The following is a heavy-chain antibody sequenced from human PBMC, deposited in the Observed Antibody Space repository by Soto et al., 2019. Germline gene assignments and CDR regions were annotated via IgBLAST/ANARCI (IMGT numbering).Heavy chain of an antibody. CDR3: ARDQSSSGWSNWFDP. CDR2: ISAYNGNT. D-gene: IGHD6-19*01. Sequence: GASVKVSCKASGYTFTSYGISWVRQAPGQGLEWMGWISAYNGNTNYAQKLQGRVTMTTDTSTSTAYMELRSLRSDDTAVYYCARDQSSSGWSNWFDPWGQGTLVTVSS. J-gene: IGHJ5*02. CDR1: GYTFTSYG. V-gene: IGHV1-18*01.